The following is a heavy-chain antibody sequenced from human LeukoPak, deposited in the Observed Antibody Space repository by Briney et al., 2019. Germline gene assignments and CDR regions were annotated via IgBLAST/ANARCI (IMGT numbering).Heavy chain of an antibody. D-gene: IGHD1-26*01. J-gene: IGHJ4*02. CDR2: FDPEDGET. CDR3: AMTDGWSCRLDY. Sequence: ASVKVSCKVSGYTLTELSMHWVRQAPGKGLEWMGGFDPEDGETIYAQKFQGRLTMTEDTSTDTAYMELSSLRSEDTAVYYCAMTDGWSCRLDYWGQGTLVTVSS. V-gene: IGHV1-24*01. CDR1: GYTLTELS.